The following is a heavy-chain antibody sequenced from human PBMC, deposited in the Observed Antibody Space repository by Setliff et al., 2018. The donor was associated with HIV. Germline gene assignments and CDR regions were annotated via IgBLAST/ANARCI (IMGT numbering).Heavy chain of an antibody. Sequence: LSLTCTVSGGSISSGGYYWSWIRQHPGKGLEWIGYIYYSGSTYYNPSLKSRVTISVDTSKNQFSLKLSSVTAADTAVYYCARAPDGDTAMDPGYYFDYWGQGTQVTVSS. J-gene: IGHJ4*02. CDR3: ARAPDGDTAMDPGYYFDY. CDR2: IYYSGST. CDR1: GGSISSGGYY. V-gene: IGHV4-31*03. D-gene: IGHD5-18*01.